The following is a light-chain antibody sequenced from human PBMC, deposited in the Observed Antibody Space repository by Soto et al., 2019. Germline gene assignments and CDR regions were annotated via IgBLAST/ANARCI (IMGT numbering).Light chain of an antibody. CDR3: QQSYSAPYT. Sequence: DIQMTQSPSSLSASVGDRVTITCRASQSISSYLNWYQQKPGKAPKLLIYAASSFQSGVPSRFSGSGSGTYFTLTISSLQPEDFATYYCQQSYSAPYTFGQGTKGDIK. V-gene: IGKV1-39*01. CDR2: AAS. J-gene: IGKJ2*01. CDR1: QSISSY.